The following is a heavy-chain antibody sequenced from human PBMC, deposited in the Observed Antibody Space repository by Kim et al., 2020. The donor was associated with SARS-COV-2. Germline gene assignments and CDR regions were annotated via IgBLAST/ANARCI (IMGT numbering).Heavy chain of an antibody. Sequence: GGSLRLSCAASGFTFSSYGMHWVRQAPGKGLEWVAVIWYDGSNKYYADSVKGRFTISRDNSKNTLYLQMNSLRAEDTAVYYCARGRSPAGKREGYYYYYYGMDVWGQGTTVTVSS. CDR3: ARGRSPAGKREGYYYYYYGMDV. CDR2: IWYDGSNK. V-gene: IGHV3-33*01. D-gene: IGHD6-13*01. CDR1: GFTFSSYG. J-gene: IGHJ6*02.